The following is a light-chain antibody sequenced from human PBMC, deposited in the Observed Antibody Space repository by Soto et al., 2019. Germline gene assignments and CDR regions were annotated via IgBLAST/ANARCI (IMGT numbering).Light chain of an antibody. CDR2: GAS. V-gene: IGKV3-15*01. Sequence: EFVLTQSPGTLSLSPGERATLSCRASQSVSSNLAWYQQKPGQAPRLLIYGASTRATGFPARFSGSGSGTEFTLTISSLQSEDFAVYYCQQYNNWPPITFGQGTRLEIK. CDR1: QSVSSN. J-gene: IGKJ5*01. CDR3: QQYNNWPPIT.